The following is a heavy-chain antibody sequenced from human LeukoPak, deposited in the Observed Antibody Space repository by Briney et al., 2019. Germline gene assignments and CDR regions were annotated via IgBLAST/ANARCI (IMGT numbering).Heavy chain of an antibody. Sequence: PSETLSLTCTVSGGCISSGSYYWSWIRQPAGKGLEWIGSIYHTGSTYYNPSLKSRVTISVDTSKNQFSLNLSSVTAADTAVYYCGSSSWLEYFQHWGQGTLVTVSS. CDR2: IYHTGST. D-gene: IGHD6-13*01. CDR1: GGCISSGSYY. V-gene: IGHV4-39*07. J-gene: IGHJ1*01. CDR3: GSSSWLEYFQH.